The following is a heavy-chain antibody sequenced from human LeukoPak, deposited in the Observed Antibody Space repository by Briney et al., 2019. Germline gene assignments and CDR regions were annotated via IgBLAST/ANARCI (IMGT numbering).Heavy chain of an antibody. CDR3: ARDRSARGYSYGYSLY. J-gene: IGHJ4*02. CDR2: IIPIFGTA. V-gene: IGHV1-69*13. CDR1: GGTFSNYA. D-gene: IGHD5-18*01. Sequence: ASVKVSCKASGGTFSNYAISWVRQAPGRGLEWMGGIIPIFGTAKYAQKFQGRVTITADESTSTAYMELRSLRSEDTAVYYCARDRSARGYSYGYSLYWGQGTLVTVSS.